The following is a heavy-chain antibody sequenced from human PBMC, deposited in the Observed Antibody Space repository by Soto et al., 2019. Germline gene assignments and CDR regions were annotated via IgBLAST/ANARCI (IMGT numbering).Heavy chain of an antibody. Sequence: GESLKISCKGSGYSFTSYWIGWVRQMPGKGLEWMGIIYPGDSDTRYSPSFQGQVTISADKSISTAYLQWSSLKASDTAMYYCARPNRDGYNSHDVFDIWGQGTMVTVSS. CDR3: ARPNRDGYNSHDVFDI. D-gene: IGHD5-12*01. J-gene: IGHJ3*02. CDR2: IYPGDSDT. V-gene: IGHV5-51*01. CDR1: GYSFTSYW.